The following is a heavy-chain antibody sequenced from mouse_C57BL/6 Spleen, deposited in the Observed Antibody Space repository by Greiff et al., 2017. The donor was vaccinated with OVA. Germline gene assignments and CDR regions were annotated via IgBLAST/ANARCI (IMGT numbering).Heavy chain of an antibody. D-gene: IGHD1-1*01. CDR2: IRNKANNHAT. V-gene: IGHV6-6*01. J-gene: IGHJ4*01. CDR1: GFTFSDAW. CDR3: TRGSSYNAMDY. Sequence: EVMLVESGGGLVQPGGSMKLSCAASGFTFSDAWMDWVRQSPEKGLEWVAEIRNKANNHATYYAESVKGRFTISRDDSKSSVYLQMNSLRAEDTGIYYCTRGSSYNAMDYWGQGTSVTVSS.